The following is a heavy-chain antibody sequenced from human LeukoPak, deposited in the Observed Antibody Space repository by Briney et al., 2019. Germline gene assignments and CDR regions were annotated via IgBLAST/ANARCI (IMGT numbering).Heavy chain of an antibody. CDR3: ATSRNLLWFGELIYYFDY. V-gene: IGHV1-2*02. CDR1: GYTFTGYY. D-gene: IGHD3-10*01. Sequence: VASVKVSCKASGYTFTGYYMHWVRQAPGQGLEWMGWINPNSGGTNYAQKFQGRVTITADESTSTAYMELSSLRSEDTAVYYCATSRNLLWFGELIYYFDYWGQGTLVTVSS. J-gene: IGHJ4*02. CDR2: INPNSGGT.